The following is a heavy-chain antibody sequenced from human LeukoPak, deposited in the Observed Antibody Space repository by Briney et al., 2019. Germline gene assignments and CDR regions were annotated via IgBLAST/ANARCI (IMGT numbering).Heavy chain of an antibody. V-gene: IGHV5-51*01. Sequence: GESLKISCKGSGYSFNTYWIGWVRQMPGKGLEWMGIIYPGDSDTKYSPSFQGQVTISADKSISTAYLQWSSLKASDTAMYYCASFGSGSYYRGDAFDIWGQGTMVTVSS. CDR2: IYPGDSDT. CDR3: ASFGSGSYYRGDAFDI. J-gene: IGHJ3*02. D-gene: IGHD3-10*01. CDR1: GYSFNTYW.